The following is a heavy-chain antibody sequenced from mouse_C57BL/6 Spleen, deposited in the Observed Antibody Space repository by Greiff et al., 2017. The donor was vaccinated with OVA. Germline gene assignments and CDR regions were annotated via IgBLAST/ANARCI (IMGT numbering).Heavy chain of an antibody. V-gene: IGHV1-55*01. Sequence: VQLQQPGAELVKPGASVKMSCKASGYTFTSYWITWVKQRPGQGLEWIGDIYPGSGSTNYNEKFKSKATLTVDTSSSTAYMQLSSLTSEDSAVXYCARRDGYDLYAMDYWGQGTSVTVSS. CDR3: ARRDGYDLYAMDY. J-gene: IGHJ4*01. D-gene: IGHD2-2*01. CDR1: GYTFTSYW. CDR2: IYPGSGST.